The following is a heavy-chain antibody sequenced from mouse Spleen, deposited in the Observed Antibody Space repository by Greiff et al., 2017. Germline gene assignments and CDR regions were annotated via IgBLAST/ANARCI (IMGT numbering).Heavy chain of an antibody. CDR2: INPSTGYT. Sequence: VQLQQSGAELAKPGASVKMSCKASGYTFTSYWMHWVKQRPGQGLEWIGYINPSTGYTEYNQKFKDKATLTADKSSSTAYMQLSSLTSEDSAVYYCARDYGYNYYAMDYWGQGTSVTVSS. J-gene: IGHJ4*01. CDR1: GYTFTSYW. V-gene: IGHV1-7*01. D-gene: IGHD1-2*01. CDR3: ARDYGYNYYAMDY.